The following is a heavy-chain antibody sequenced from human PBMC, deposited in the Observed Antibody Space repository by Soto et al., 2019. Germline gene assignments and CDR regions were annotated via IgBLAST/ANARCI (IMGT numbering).Heavy chain of an antibody. Sequence: QVQLVQSGAEVKTPGASVKVSCKASGYTFSNYAISWVRQAPGQGLEWMGWSSAFNGHTNYAQKLQVRVTMTTDTSTSTAYMELRSLTTDDTAVYYCARGAAADPFDDWGQGTLVTVSS. CDR2: SSAFNGHT. D-gene: IGHD6-13*01. J-gene: IGHJ4*02. CDR3: ARGAAADPFDD. V-gene: IGHV1-18*01. CDR1: GYTFSNYA.